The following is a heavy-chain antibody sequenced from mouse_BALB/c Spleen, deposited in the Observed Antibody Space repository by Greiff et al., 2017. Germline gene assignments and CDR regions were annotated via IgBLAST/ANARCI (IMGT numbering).Heavy chain of an antibody. CDR3: ARAIYYGYDQNYFDY. Sequence: EVMLVESGGGLVQPGGSRKLSCAASGFTFSDYGMAWVRQAPGKGPEWVAFISNLAYSIYYADTVTGRFTISRENAKNTLYLEMSSLRSEDTAMYYCARAIYYGYDQNYFDYWGQGTTLTVSS. CDR1: GFTFSDYG. V-gene: IGHV5-15*02. J-gene: IGHJ2*01. CDR2: ISNLAYSI. D-gene: IGHD2-2*01.